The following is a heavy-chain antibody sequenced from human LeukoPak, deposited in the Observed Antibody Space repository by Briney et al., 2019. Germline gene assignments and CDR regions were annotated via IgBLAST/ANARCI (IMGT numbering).Heavy chain of an antibody. Sequence: LGASVKVSCKASGYTFTSYYIHWVRQAPGQGLEWMGWINPNSGGTNSAQSFQGRVTMTRDTSISTAYMELSSLRSDDTAVYYCARSAGIVKRDYWGQGTLVTVSS. D-gene: IGHD1-26*01. CDR3: ARSAGIVKRDY. V-gene: IGHV1-2*03. J-gene: IGHJ4*02. CDR1: GYTFTSYY. CDR2: INPNSGGT.